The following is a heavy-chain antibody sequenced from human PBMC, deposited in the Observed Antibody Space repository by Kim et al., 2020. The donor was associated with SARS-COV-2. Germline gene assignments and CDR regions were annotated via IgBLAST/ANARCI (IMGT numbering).Heavy chain of an antibody. CDR1: GGSISSSNW. J-gene: IGHJ6*03. D-gene: IGHD6-13*01. V-gene: IGHV4-4*02. CDR3: ARVFSGIAAVPHYYYYMDV. CDR2: IYHSGST. Sequence: SETLSLTCAVSGGSISSSNWWSWVRQPPGKGLEWIGEIYHSGSTNYNPSLKSRVTISVDKSKNQFSLKLSSVTAADTAVYYCARVFSGIAAVPHYYYYMDVWGKGTTVTVSS.